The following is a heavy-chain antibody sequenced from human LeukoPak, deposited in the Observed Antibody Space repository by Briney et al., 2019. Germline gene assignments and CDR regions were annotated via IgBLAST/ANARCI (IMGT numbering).Heavy chain of an antibody. CDR3: TTGGPGLSYYYHYYMDV. CDR1: GFTFSNAC. D-gene: IGHD3-16*02. CDR2: IKSKRDGGTT. V-gene: IGHV3-15*01. J-gene: IGHJ6*03. Sequence: GGSLRLSRAASGFTFSNACMSWVRQAPGKGPEWVGRIKSKRDGGTTDYAAPVKGRFTISRDDSKNTLYLQMNSLKTEDTAMYYCTTGGPGLSYYYHYYMDVWGKGTTVTVSS.